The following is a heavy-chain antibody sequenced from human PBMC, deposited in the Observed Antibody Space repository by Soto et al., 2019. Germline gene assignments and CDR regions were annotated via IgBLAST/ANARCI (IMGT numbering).Heavy chain of an antibody. CDR2: ISSSSSTI. CDR3: ARDAGSWGY. CDR1: GFTFSDHS. Sequence: EVQLVESGGGLVQPGGSLRLSCAASGFTFSDHSMDWVRQAPGKGLEWVSYISSSSSTIYYADSVKGRFTISRDNAKNSLYLPMNSLRDEDTAVYYCARDAGSWGYWGQGTLVTVSS. D-gene: IGHD3-10*01. J-gene: IGHJ4*02. V-gene: IGHV3-48*02.